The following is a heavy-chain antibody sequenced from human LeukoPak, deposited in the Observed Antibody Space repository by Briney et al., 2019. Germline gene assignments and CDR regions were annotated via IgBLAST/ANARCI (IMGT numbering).Heavy chain of an antibody. V-gene: IGHV3-23*01. CDR2: ISGSGGST. CDR1: GFTFSSYA. D-gene: IGHD3-22*01. J-gene: IGHJ4*02. CDR3: AKDRAPFYYDSSGYYGYFDY. Sequence: GGSLRLSCAASGFTFSSYAMSWVRQAPGKGLEWVSAISGSGGSTYYADSVKGRFTIYRDNSKNTLYLQMNSLRAEDTAVYYCAKDRAPFYYDSSGYYGYFDYWGQGTLVTVSS.